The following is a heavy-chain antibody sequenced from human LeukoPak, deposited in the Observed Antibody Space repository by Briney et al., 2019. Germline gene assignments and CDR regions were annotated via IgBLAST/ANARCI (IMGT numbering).Heavy chain of an antibody. CDR2: IYPGDSDT. Sequence: GESLKISCKGSGYSFTSYWIGWVRQMLGKGLAWMGIIYPGDSDTRYSPSFQGQVTISADKSISTAYLQWSSLKASDTAMYYCARHLSIAVVADRRFDSWGQGTLVTVSS. D-gene: IGHD6-19*01. CDR1: GYSFTSYW. V-gene: IGHV5-51*01. CDR3: ARHLSIAVVADRRFDS. J-gene: IGHJ4*02.